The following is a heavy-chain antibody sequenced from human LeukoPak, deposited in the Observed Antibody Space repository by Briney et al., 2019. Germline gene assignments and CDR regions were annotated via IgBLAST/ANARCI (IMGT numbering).Heavy chain of an antibody. CDR1: GGSFSGYY. CDR2: INHSGST. CDR3: ARSYYDFWSGYPGRAYYYYGMDV. D-gene: IGHD3-3*01. Sequence: PSETLSLTCAVYGGSFSGYYWSWIRQPPGKGLERIGEINHSGSTNYNPSLKSRVTISVDTSKNQFSLKLSSVTAADTAVYYCARSYYDFWSGYPGRAYYYYGMDVWGQGTTVTVSS. J-gene: IGHJ6*02. V-gene: IGHV4-34*01.